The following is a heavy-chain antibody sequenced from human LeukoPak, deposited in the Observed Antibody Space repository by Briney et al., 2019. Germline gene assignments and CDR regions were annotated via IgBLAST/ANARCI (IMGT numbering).Heavy chain of an antibody. CDR2: INGSGTST. J-gene: IGHJ6*02. CDR1: GFTFSSYA. Sequence: GGSLRLSCAASGFTFSSYAMTWVRQAPGKGLEWVSGINGSGTSTYYADSVKGRFIISSDDSKNTLYLQINSLRPEETAVNYCAKTATRVRGYGMDVCGQGTTVT. V-gene: IGHV3-23*01. D-gene: IGHD2-21*02. CDR3: AKTATRVRGYGMDV.